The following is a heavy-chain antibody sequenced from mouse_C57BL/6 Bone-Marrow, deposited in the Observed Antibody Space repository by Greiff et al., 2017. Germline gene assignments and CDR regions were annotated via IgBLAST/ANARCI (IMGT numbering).Heavy chain of an antibody. CDR3: ARCGYYAMDY. CDR2: IDPSDSYT. CDR1: GYTFTSYW. V-gene: IGHV1-69*01. J-gene: IGHJ4*01. Sequence: VQLQQPGAELVMPGASVKLSCKASGYTFTSYWMHWVKQRPGQGLEWIGEIDPSDSYTNYNQKFKDKSTLTVDKSSSTAYMQLSSLTSEDSAVYYCARCGYYAMDYWGQGTSVTVSS.